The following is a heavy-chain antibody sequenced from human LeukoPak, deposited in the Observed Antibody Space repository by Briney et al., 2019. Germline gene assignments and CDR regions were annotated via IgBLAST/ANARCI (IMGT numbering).Heavy chain of an antibody. V-gene: IGHV1-2*06. CDR2: INPNTGDT. CDR3: ATGTYSSGWSWYFDL. CDR1: GYTFTGYH. J-gene: IGHJ2*01. Sequence: GASVKVSCKASGYTFTGYHMHWVRQAPGQGLEWMGRINPNTGDTNYAQKFQGRVTMTRDTSISAAYMELSWLRSEDTAVYYCATGTYSSGWSWYFDLWGRGTLVTVSS. D-gene: IGHD6-19*01.